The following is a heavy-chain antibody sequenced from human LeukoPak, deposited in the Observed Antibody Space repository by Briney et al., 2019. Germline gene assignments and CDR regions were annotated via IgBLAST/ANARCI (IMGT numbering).Heavy chain of an antibody. D-gene: IGHD5-12*01. Sequence: GGSLRLSCAASGFTFSTYSLTWVRQAPGKGLEWVSAISSGGDITYYADSVKGRFTISRDNSKNTLYLQMNNLRAGDTAAYYCAKGKIPNIMGGNGIDVWDQGTTVTVSS. CDR3: AKGKIPNIMGGNGIDV. CDR2: ISSGGDIT. V-gene: IGHV3-23*01. CDR1: GFTFSTYS. J-gene: IGHJ6*02.